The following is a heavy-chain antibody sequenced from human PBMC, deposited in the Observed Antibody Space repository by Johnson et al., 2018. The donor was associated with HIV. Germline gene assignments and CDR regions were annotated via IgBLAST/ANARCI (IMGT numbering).Heavy chain of an antibody. V-gene: IGHV3-33*01. Sequence: QVQLVESGGGVVQPGRSLRLSCAASGFTFSSYGMHWVRQAPGKGLEWVAVIWYDGSNKYYADSVKGRFTISRDNSKNTLYLQMGSLRAEDMAVYYCAREGWIVGATLGAFEIWGQGTMVTVSS. D-gene: IGHD1-26*01. CDR2: IWYDGSNK. CDR3: AREGWIVGATLGAFEI. J-gene: IGHJ3*02. CDR1: GFTFSSYG.